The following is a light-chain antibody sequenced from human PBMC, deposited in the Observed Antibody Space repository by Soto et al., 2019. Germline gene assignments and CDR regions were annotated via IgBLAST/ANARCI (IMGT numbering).Light chain of an antibody. J-gene: IGKJ1*01. CDR2: AAS. CDR3: QQRSNWPRT. Sequence: VLTQSPATLSLFPGERATLSCRASQSVSNYLAWYQQKPGQAPMLLIYAASNRATGIPDRFSGSGSGTDFALAISTLGPEDFAVYYCQQRSNWPRTFGPGTKVEIK. CDR1: QSVSNY. V-gene: IGKV3-11*01.